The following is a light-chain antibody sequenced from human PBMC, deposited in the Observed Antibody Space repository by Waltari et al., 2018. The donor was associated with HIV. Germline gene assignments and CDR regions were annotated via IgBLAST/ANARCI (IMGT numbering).Light chain of an antibody. J-gene: IGKJ3*01. V-gene: IGKV1-39*01. Sequence: DIQMTQSPASLSASVGDTVTITCRASESVSNNLNWYQQKPGKAPNRLIYAASSLQSGVPSKFSGSGSGTDFTLTISSLQPEDFASYYCQQSYGTPLTFGPGTKVDIK. CDR2: AAS. CDR3: QQSYGTPLT. CDR1: ESVSNN.